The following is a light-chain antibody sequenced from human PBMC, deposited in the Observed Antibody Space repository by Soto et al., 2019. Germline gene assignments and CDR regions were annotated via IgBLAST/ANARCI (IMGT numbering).Light chain of an antibody. Sequence: ELVMTQSPATLSVSPGERATLSCRASQSVSSNLAWYQQKPGQAPMLLIYGASTRATGIPARFSGSGSGTEFTLTISSLQSEDFAVYYCQQYNNWPPWTFGQGTKVESK. CDR3: QQYNNWPPWT. J-gene: IGKJ1*01. CDR2: GAS. CDR1: QSVSSN. V-gene: IGKV3-15*01.